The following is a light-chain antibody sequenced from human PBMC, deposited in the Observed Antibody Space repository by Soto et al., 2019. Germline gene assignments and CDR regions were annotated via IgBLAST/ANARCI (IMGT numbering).Light chain of an antibody. CDR3: QQYGTSPVT. J-gene: IGKJ4*01. V-gene: IGKV3-20*01. Sequence: DIVLTQSPGTLSLSPGVRATLSGGASQSLSSNYLAWYPQKAGQAPRIVIYGESSWATGIPARLSGSGSGTDFNLTISRLEPEDFAAYYCQQYGTSPVTFAGGTKGDIK. CDR1: QSLSSNY. CDR2: GES.